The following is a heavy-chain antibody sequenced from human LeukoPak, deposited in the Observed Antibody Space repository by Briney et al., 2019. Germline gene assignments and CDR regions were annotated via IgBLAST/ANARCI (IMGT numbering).Heavy chain of an antibody. Sequence: GGSLRLSCAASGFTFSSYGMHRVRQAPGKGLEWVAVISYDGSNKYYADSVKGRFTISRDNSKNTLYLQMNSLRAEDTAVYYCAKDLRDSSSWLGDFDYWGQGTLVTVSP. CDR1: GFTFSSYG. D-gene: IGHD6-13*01. V-gene: IGHV3-30*18. CDR2: ISYDGSNK. CDR3: AKDLRDSSSWLGDFDY. J-gene: IGHJ4*02.